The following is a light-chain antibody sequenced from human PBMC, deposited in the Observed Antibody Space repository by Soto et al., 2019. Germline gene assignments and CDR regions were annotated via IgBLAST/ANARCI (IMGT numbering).Light chain of an antibody. Sequence: DIQMTQSPSSLSASVGDRVTITCRASQTISTYLNWYQQIPGKAPKHLIYGASNLQNGVPSRFSGSGSGTDFTLTISSLQPEDFATYYCQKSSSIPYTFGQGTKLEIK. CDR2: GAS. CDR1: QTISTY. J-gene: IGKJ2*01. CDR3: QKSSSIPYT. V-gene: IGKV1-39*01.